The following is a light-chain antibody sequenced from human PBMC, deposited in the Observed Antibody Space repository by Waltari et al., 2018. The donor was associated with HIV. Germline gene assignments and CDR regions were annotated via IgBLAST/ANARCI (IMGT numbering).Light chain of an antibody. CDR3: QSADSSGSPYVV. V-gene: IGLV3-25*03. CDR1: ALPKQY. Sequence: SYELTQPPPVSVSPGQKARITCSGDALPKQYTSWYQQKPGQAPVLVIYKDSERPSGIPERFSGSNSGTTVTLTISGVQAEDEADYYCQSADSSGSPYVVFGGGTKLTVL. CDR2: KDS. J-gene: IGLJ2*01.